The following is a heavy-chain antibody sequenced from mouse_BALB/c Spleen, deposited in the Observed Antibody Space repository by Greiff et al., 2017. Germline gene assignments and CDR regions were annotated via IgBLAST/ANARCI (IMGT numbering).Heavy chain of an antibody. D-gene: IGHD1-1*01. CDR3: AILLRGAMDY. CDR2: ISSGSSTI. CDR1: GFTFSSFG. J-gene: IGHJ4*01. Sequence: EVKLVESGGGLVQPGGSRKLSCAASGFTFSSFGMHWVRQAPEKGLEWVAYISSGSSTIYYADTVKGRFTISRDNPKNTLFLQMTSLRSEDTAMYYCAILLRGAMDYWGQGTSVTVSS. V-gene: IGHV5-17*02.